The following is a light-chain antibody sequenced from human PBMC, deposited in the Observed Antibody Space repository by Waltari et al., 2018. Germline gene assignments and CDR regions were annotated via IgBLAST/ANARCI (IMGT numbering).Light chain of an antibody. CDR3: TSYTSRHTLV. CDR1: SLDVGGYGL. Sequence: QSALTQPASVSGSPGQSIPIPCPGSSLDVGGYGLVAWYRQHPGKAPKVVIFDVNNRPSGVSDRVSGSKSGNTASLTISGLQAEDEGDYYCTSYTSRHTLVFGGGTKVTVL. J-gene: IGLJ1*01. CDR2: DVN. V-gene: IGLV2-14*01.